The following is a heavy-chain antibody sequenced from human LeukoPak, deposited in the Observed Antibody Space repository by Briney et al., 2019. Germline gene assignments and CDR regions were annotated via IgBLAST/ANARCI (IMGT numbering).Heavy chain of an antibody. CDR1: GGSFSGYY. CDR3: AKQSAGSSTWYSLHFDS. Sequence: SETLSLTCAVYGGSFSGYYWSWIRQPPGKGLEWIGEINHSGSTNYNPSLKSRVTISVDTSKNQFSLKLSSVTAADTAVYYCAKQSAGSSTWYSLHFDSWGQGTLVTVSS. J-gene: IGHJ4*02. CDR2: INHSGST. D-gene: IGHD6-13*01. V-gene: IGHV4-34*09.